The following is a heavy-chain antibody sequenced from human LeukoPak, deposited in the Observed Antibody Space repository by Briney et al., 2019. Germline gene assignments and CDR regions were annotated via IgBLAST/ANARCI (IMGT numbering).Heavy chain of an antibody. J-gene: IGHJ4*02. Sequence: GGSLRLSCAASGFTFSDYAMHWVRQAPGEGLEWVAVISKDGSDKYYPGSVRGRFTISRDNSKNTLHLQMNSLRAEDTAVYYCARVRADSSGHDIDYWGQGTLVTVSS. D-gene: IGHD3-22*01. CDR2: ISKDGSDK. CDR1: GFTFSDYA. CDR3: ARVRADSSGHDIDY. V-gene: IGHV3-30-3*01.